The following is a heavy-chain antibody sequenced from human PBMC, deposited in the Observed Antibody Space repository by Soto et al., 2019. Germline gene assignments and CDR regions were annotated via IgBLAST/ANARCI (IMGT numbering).Heavy chain of an antibody. J-gene: IGHJ5*02. Sequence: SEILSLTCTVSGDSISSYYWSWIRQPPGKGLEWIGYIYYSGSTNYNPSLKSRVTISVDTSKNQSSLKLSSVTAADTAVYYCARVTSAYGSSWYVSGWFDPWGQGTLVTVSS. CDR1: GDSISSYY. D-gene: IGHD6-13*01. CDR3: ARVTSAYGSSWYVSGWFDP. CDR2: IYYSGST. V-gene: IGHV4-59*01.